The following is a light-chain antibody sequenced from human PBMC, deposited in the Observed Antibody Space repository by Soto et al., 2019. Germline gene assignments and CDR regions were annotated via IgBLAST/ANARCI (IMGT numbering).Light chain of an antibody. Sequence: QSALTQPASVSGSPGQSITISCTGTSSDVGGYDYVSWYQQHPGKAPKVMIYDVSDRPSGVSNRFSGSKSGNTASLTISGLQAEDEADYYRSSYTSNRIVVFGGGTKLTVL. V-gene: IGLV2-14*03. CDR3: SSYTSNRIVV. CDR1: SSDVGGYDY. CDR2: DVS. J-gene: IGLJ2*01.